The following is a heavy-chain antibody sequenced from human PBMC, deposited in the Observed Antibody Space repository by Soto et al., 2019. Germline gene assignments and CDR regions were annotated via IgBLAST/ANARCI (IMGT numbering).Heavy chain of an antibody. CDR1: GYSFTSYW. J-gene: IGHJ4*02. CDR2: IYPGDSDT. CDR3: ARRATYYHYFDY. Sequence: PVESLKISCKGSGYSFTSYWIGWVRQMPGKGLGWMGIIYPGDSDTRYSPSFQGQVTISADKSTSTAYVQWSSLKASDTAMYYCARRATYYHYFDYWGQGTLVTVSS. V-gene: IGHV5-51*01. D-gene: IGHD3-16*01.